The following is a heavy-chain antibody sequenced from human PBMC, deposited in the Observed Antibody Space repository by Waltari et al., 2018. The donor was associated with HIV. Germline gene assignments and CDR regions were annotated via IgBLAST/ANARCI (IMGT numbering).Heavy chain of an antibody. CDR3: ARASRGVAVAGFDY. J-gene: IGHJ4*02. CDR1: GFTFSSYT. Sequence: EVQLVESGGGLVKPGGSLRLSCEASGFTFSSYTMNWVRQAPGKGLEWVQSISIGNVDIYYAVSVKGRFTISRDNAKNSLFLQMSSLGAEDMTVYYCARASRGVAVAGFDYWGQGILVTVSS. CDR2: ISIGNVDI. V-gene: IGHV3-21*01. D-gene: IGHD6-19*01.